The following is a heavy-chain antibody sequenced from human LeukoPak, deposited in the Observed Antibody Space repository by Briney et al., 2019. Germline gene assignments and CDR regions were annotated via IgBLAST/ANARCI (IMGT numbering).Heavy chain of an antibody. J-gene: IGHJ4*02. D-gene: IGHD3-22*01. CDR2: IWYDGTKK. V-gene: IGHV3-33*08. CDR1: GFTFSSYT. Sequence: GGSLRLSCAASGFTFSSYTMSWVRQAPGKGLEWVAVIWYDGTKKYYADSVKGRFTISRDNSKNTLFLQMNILRAEDTAVYYCARAAYDSSGYLTLWGQGTLVAVSS. CDR3: ARAAYDSSGYLTL.